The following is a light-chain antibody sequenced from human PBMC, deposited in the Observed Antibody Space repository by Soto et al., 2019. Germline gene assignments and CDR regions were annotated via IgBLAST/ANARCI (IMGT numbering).Light chain of an antibody. CDR3: CSYAGTYSWV. Sequence: SVLTQPRSVSGSPGQSVTISCTGTSSDVGAYNYVSWYQQRPGKAPKLIISDVSNRPSGVPDRFSGSKSDNTASLTISGLQAADEADYYCCSYAGTYSWVFGGGTQLTVL. CDR1: SSDVGAYNY. J-gene: IGLJ2*01. V-gene: IGLV2-11*01. CDR2: DVS.